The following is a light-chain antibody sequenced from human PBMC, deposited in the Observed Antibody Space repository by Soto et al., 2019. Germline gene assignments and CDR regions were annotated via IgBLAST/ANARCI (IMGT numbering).Light chain of an antibody. CDR2: AAS. Sequence: DIQMSPSPSSLSAFVGARVYITCWASQSLSTYLNWYLQKPGKAPKLLIYAASSLQSGVPSRFGGSGSGTDFTLTISSLQPEDFATYYCQQSYSTPLTCGGGTKG. CDR3: QQSYSTPLT. J-gene: IGKJ4*02. CDR1: QSLSTY. V-gene: IGKV1-39*01.